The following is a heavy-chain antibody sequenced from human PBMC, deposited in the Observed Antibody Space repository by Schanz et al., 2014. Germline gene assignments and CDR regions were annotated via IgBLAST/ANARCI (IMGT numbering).Heavy chain of an antibody. J-gene: IGHJ4*02. CDR2: VCYDGSKK. V-gene: IGHV3-33*08. Sequence: QVQLVESGGGVVQPGTSLRLSCAASGFTFRGHAMHWVRQVPGKGLEWVAVVCYDGSKKYYADSVKGRFTLSRDNAKKTMDLQMNSLRVEDTAVYYCARDPNSVNEIDYWGQGTLVTVSS. D-gene: IGHD5-12*01. CDR3: ARDPNSVNEIDY. CDR1: GFTFRGHA.